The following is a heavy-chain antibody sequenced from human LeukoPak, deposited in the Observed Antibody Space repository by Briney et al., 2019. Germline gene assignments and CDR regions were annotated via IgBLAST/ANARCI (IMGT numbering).Heavy chain of an antibody. CDR2: IYPRDSDT. Sequence: AESLKISCKASGYTFTHQWIGWVRQKSRSGLEWMGIIYPRDSDTRYSPSFQGHVSISADTSINTAYLEWSRLEASDTAIYYCARHSDVIGAIWGQGTLVTVSS. V-gene: IGHV5-51*01. J-gene: IGHJ4*02. CDR1: GYTFTHQW. D-gene: IGHD3-10*01. CDR3: ARHSDVIGAI.